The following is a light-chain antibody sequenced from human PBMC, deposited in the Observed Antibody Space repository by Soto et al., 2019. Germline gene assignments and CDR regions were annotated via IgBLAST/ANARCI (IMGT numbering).Light chain of an antibody. J-gene: IGKJ2*01. CDR2: ASS. V-gene: IGKV3-20*01. CDR1: QSLSRTY. Sequence: EIVLTQSPGTLSLSPGDRATLSCRASQSLSRTYLAWYQQQPGQAPRLLIYASSDRAPGIPDRFRGSGSGTDFTLTISRLEPEDFAVYYCQGYGRSPLYTFGQGTKLEIK. CDR3: QGYGRSPLYT.